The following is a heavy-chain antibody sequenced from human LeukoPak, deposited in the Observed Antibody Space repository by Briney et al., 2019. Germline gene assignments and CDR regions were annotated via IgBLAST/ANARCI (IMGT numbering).Heavy chain of an antibody. Sequence: SQTLSLTSAISGDSVSTNSVAYNWIRQSPSRCLEWLGRTYNRYKWNYEYAVSVSSRITVNLDTSKNQFSLQLSSVPPDDTAVYCCARAVIGTTRYFESWGQGTLVTVSS. V-gene: IGHV6-1*01. D-gene: IGHD1-1*01. CDR3: ARAVIGTTRYFES. CDR1: GDSVSTNSVA. CDR2: TYNRYKWNY. J-gene: IGHJ4*02.